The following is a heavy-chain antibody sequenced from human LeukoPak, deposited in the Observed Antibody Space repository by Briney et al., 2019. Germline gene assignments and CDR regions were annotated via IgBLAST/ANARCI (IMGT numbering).Heavy chain of an antibody. Sequence: GASVKVSCKASGYTFTSYGISWVRQAPGQGLEWMGWISAYNGNTNYAQKLQGRVTMTTDTSTSTAYMELRSLRSDDTAVYYCARVKRSGYCTNGVCPNWFDPWGQGILVTVSS. D-gene: IGHD2-8*01. V-gene: IGHV1-18*01. CDR1: GYTFTSYG. J-gene: IGHJ5*02. CDR2: ISAYNGNT. CDR3: ARVKRSGYCTNGVCPNWFDP.